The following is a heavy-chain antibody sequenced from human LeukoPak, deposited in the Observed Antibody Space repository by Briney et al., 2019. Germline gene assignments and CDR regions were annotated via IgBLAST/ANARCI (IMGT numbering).Heavy chain of an antibody. CDR2: ISWNSGSI. V-gene: IGHV3-9*01. CDR3: AKDIGVWYGSGTFDY. CDR1: GFTFDDYA. Sequence: GGSLRLSCAASGFTFDDYAMHWVRQAPGKGLEWVSGISWNSGSIGYADSVKGRFTISRDNAKNSLYLQMNSLRAEDTALYYCAKDIGVWYGSGTFDYWGQGTLVTVSS. J-gene: IGHJ4*02. D-gene: IGHD3-10*01.